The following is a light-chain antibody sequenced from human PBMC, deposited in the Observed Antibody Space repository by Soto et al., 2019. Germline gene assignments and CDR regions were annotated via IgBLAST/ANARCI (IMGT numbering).Light chain of an antibody. V-gene: IGKV3D-20*01. CDR2: DAS. CDR1: QSVSSNY. J-gene: IGKJ5*01. CDR3: QQYGSSPRT. Sequence: EIVLTQSPATLSLTPGERATLSCGASQSVSSNYLAWYQQKPGLAPRLLIFDASSRTTGIPVRFSGSGYGTDFTLTISRLEPEDFAEYYCQQYGSSPRTFGQGTRLEIK.